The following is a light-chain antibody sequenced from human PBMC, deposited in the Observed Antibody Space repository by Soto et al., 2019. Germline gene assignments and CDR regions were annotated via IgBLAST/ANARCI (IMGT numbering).Light chain of an antibody. J-gene: IGKJ4*01. CDR3: LKYNSAPLT. CDR1: PGVSNY. CDR2: AAS. V-gene: IGKV1-27*01. Sequence: DIQMTQSPSSLSASVGDRVTITCRVSPGVSNYLAWYQQKPGKVPKLLIYAASTLQSGVPSRFSGSGSGTDFTLTISSLQPEDVATYYCLKYNSAPLTFGVGTKVEIK.